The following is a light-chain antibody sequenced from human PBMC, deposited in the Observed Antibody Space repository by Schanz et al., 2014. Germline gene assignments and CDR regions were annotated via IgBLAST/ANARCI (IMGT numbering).Light chain of an antibody. CDR1: QSVSSN. V-gene: IGKV3-15*01. J-gene: IGKJ4*01. Sequence: EIVLTQSPVTLSVSPGERATLSCRASQSVSSNLAWYQQKPGQAPRLLIYDASTRATGIPARFSASGSGTEFTLTISSLQSEDFVVYYCQQYNNWPPGLAFGGGTKVEIK. CDR3: QQYNNWPPGLA. CDR2: DAS.